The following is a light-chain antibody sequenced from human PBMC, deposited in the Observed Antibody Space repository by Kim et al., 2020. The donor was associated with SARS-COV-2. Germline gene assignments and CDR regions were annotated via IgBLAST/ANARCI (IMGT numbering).Light chain of an antibody. CDR2: NDS. CDR3: QVWDDISDHVV. J-gene: IGLJ1*01. V-gene: IGLV3-21*04. CDR1: AIGRKA. Sequence: SYELTQPPSVSVAPGQTARIPCGGTAIGRKAVHWYQKKTGQAPVLVIFNDSDRPSAIPERFSGSTSRNTATLTINRVEGGDEADYFCQVWDDISDHVVFG.